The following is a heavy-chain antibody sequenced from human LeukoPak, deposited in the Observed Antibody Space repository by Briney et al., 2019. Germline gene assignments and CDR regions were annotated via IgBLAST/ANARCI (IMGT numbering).Heavy chain of an antibody. V-gene: IGHV1-2*02. CDR1: GYTFTGYY. D-gene: IGHD5-24*01. CDR2: INPNSGGT. J-gene: IGHJ4*02. CDR3: AREMATIPTDHFDY. Sequence: ASVKVSCKASGYTFTGYYMHWVRQAPGQGLEWMGWINPNSGGTNYAQKFQGRVTMTRDTSISTAYMELSRLRSDDTAVYYCAREMATIPTDHFDYWGQGTLVTVSS.